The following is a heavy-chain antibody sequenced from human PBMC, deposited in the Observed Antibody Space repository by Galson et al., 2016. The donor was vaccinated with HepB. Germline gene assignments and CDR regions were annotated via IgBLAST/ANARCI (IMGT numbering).Heavy chain of an antibody. J-gene: IGHJ3*02. CDR3: ARNIREPLDLCSFDI. Sequence: QSGAEVKKPGESLKISCKGSGYTFTAYWIGWVRQMPGKGLEWMGIIYPGDSDTKYSPSFQGQVTISVDKSTFSAYLQWSSLQASDTALYYCARNIREPLDLCSFDIWGQGTMVTVSS. D-gene: IGHD1-26*01. CDR1: GYTFTAYW. V-gene: IGHV5-51*01. CDR2: IYPGDSDT.